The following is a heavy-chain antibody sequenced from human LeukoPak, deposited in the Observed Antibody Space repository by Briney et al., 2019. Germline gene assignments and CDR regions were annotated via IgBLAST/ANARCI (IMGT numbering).Heavy chain of an antibody. V-gene: IGHV3-23*01. CDR1: GFTFSSYA. CDR2: ISGSGGST. D-gene: IGHD3-10*01. Sequence: PGGSLRLSCAASGFTFSSYAMSGVRQAPGKGLEWVSAISGSGGSTYYADSVKGRFTISRDNSKNTLYLQMNSLRAEDTAVYYCAKDPYYNYSSPESWFDPWGQGTLVTVSS. J-gene: IGHJ5*02. CDR3: AKDPYYNYSSPESWFDP.